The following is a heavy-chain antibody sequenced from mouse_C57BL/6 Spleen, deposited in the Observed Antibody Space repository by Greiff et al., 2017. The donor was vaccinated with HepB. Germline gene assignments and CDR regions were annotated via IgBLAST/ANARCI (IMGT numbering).Heavy chain of an antibody. Sequence: QVQLQQPGAELVKPGASVKLSCKASGYTFTSYWMQWVKQRPGQGLEWIGEIDPSDSYTNYNQKFKGKATLTVDTSSSTAYMQRSSLTSEDSAVYYCARSNYGSGYFDVWGTGTTVTVSS. V-gene: IGHV1-50*01. CDR2: IDPSDSYT. J-gene: IGHJ1*03. CDR1: GYTFTSYW. CDR3: ARSNYGSGYFDV. D-gene: IGHD1-1*01.